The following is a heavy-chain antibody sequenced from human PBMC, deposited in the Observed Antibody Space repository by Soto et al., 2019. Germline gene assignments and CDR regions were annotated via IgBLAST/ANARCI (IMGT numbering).Heavy chain of an antibody. CDR3: ARDNSPYSSRWHHRHFHY. CDR1: GFTFSSYA. V-gene: IGHV3-30-3*01. D-gene: IGHD6-19*01. J-gene: IGHJ4*02. CDR2: ISYDGSNK. Sequence: QVQLVESGGGVVQPGRSLRLSCAASGFTFSSYAMHWVRQAPGKGLEWVAVISYDGSNKYYADSVKGRFTISRDNSKNPLYLHMHRLSAEDTAVYYCARDNSPYSSRWHHRHFHYWGQGTLVTVSS.